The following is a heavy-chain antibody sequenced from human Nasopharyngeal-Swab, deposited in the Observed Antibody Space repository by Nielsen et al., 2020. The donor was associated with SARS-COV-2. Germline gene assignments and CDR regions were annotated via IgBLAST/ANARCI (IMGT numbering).Heavy chain of an antibody. CDR3: ERSGPFRLPKLDNWFDL. CDR2: IYHSDGT. Sequence: ESLKISCTVSCYSISSGYYWVWLRPPRGKGMEWIGSIYHSDGTYYNLSLKSRVTITVDTSKNQLSLKLRSVTAADTAVYYCERSGPFRLPKLDNWFDLWGQGTLVTVSS. V-gene: IGHV4-38-2*02. CDR1: CYSISSGYY. J-gene: IGHJ5*02. D-gene: IGHD2-15*01.